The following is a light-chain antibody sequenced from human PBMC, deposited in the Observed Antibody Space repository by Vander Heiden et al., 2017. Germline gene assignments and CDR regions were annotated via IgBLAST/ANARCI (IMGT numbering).Light chain of an antibody. CDR2: LGS. CDR3: MQALQTPL. V-gene: IGKV2-28*01. J-gene: IGKJ4*01. Sequence: DIVMTQSPLSLPVTPGEPASISCRSSQSLLHSNGYNYLDWYLQKPGQSPQLLIYLGSNRASGVPDRFSGSGSGTDFTLKISRVEAEDVGVYYCMQALQTPLFGGGTKVEI. CDR1: QSLLHSNGYNY.